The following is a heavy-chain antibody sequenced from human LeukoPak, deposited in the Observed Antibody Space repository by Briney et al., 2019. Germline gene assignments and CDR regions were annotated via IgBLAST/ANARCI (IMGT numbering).Heavy chain of an antibody. Sequence: GASVKVSCKASGYTFTGYYMHWVQQAPGQGLEWMGWINPNSGGTNYAQKFQGRVTMTRDTSISTAYMELSRLRSDDTAVYYCARAEYYGSGSYSDPLYYYYYYGMDVWGQGTTVTVSS. CDR2: INPNSGGT. D-gene: IGHD3-10*01. J-gene: IGHJ6*02. CDR1: GYTFTGYY. V-gene: IGHV1-2*02. CDR3: ARAEYYGSGSYSDPLYYYYYYGMDV.